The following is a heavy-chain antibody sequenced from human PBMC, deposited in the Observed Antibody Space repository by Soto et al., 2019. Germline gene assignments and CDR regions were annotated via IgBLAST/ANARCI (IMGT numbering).Heavy chain of an antibody. J-gene: IGHJ4*02. CDR1: GFTFSSYA. D-gene: IGHD5-12*01. Sequence: GGSLRLSCSASGFTFSSYAMHWVRQAPGKGLEYVSAISSNGGSTYYADSVKGRFTISRDNSKNTLYLQMSSLRAEDTAVYYCVKEDGSGGAPFDYWGQRTLVTVSS. CDR3: VKEDGSGGAPFDY. V-gene: IGHV3-64D*08. CDR2: ISSNGGST.